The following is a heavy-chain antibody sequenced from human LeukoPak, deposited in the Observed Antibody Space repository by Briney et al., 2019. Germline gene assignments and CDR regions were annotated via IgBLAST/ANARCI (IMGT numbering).Heavy chain of an antibody. D-gene: IGHD2-2*01. J-gene: IGHJ4*02. CDR1: GGSISSYY. CDR3: ARRSTSLNYFDY. CDR2: IYYSGST. V-gene: IGHV4-59*08. Sequence: PSETLSLTCTVSGGSISSYYWSWIRQPPGKGLEWIGYIYYSGSTNYNPSLKSRVTISVDTSKNQFSLKLSSVTAADTAVYYCARRSTSLNYFDYWGQGTLVTVSP.